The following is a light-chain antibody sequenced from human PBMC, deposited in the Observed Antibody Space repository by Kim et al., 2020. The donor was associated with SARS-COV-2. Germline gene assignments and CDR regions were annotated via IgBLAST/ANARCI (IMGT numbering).Light chain of an antibody. J-gene: IGLJ2*01. Sequence: KTRTISCTRTIGGIASNYVQWYRQRPGSAPILVIFEDKQRPSGVPDRFSGSFDSSSNSASLTISSLETEDEADYYCQSFDGTNVIFGGGTKVTVL. CDR2: EDK. CDR1: IGGIASNY. V-gene: IGLV6-57*03. CDR3: QSFDGTNVI.